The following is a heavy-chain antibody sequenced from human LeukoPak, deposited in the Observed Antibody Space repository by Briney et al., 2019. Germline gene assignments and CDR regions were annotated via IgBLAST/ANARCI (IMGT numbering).Heavy chain of an antibody. Sequence: HAGGSLRLSCAASGFTFSSYGMHWVRQAPGKGLEWVAFIRYDGSNKYYADSVKGRFTISRDNSKNTLYLQMNSLRAEDTAVYYCAKDVVAAAGSGHDYWGQGTLVTVSS. CDR2: IRYDGSNK. D-gene: IGHD6-13*01. J-gene: IGHJ4*02. V-gene: IGHV3-30*02. CDR1: GFTFSSYG. CDR3: AKDVVAAAGSGHDY.